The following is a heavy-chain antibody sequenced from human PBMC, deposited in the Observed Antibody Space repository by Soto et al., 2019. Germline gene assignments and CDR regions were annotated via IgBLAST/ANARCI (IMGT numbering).Heavy chain of an antibody. CDR1: GGSFSDYS. J-gene: IGHJ6*02. Sequence: SETLSLTCAVYGGSFSDYSWTWIRQPPGKGLEWIGYIYYSGSTNYNPSLKSRVTISVDTSKNQFSLKLSSVTAADTAVYYCARDGYNYEGGMDVWGQGTTVTVSS. V-gene: IGHV4-59*01. CDR2: IYYSGST. D-gene: IGHD5-12*01. CDR3: ARDGYNYEGGMDV.